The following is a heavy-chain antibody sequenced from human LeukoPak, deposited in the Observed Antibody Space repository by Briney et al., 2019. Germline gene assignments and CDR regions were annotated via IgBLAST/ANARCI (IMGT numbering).Heavy chain of an antibody. CDR2: ISGSGGST. J-gene: IGHJ5*02. V-gene: IGHV3-23*01. CDR3: AKVHYGASGANWFDP. Sequence: PGASLRLSCAASGFTFSSYAMSWVRQAPGKGLEWVSAISGSGGSTYYADSVKGRFTISRDNSKNTLYLQMNSLRAEDTAVYYCAKVHYGASGANWFDPWGQGTLVTVSS. CDR1: GFTFSSYA. D-gene: IGHD4-17*01.